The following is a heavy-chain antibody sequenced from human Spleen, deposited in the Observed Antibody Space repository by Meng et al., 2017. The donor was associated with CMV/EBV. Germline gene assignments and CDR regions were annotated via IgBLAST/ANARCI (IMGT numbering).Heavy chain of an antibody. D-gene: IGHD6-25*01. Sequence: GESLKISCAASGFTFSSYWMHWVRQAPGKGLVWVSRINSDGSSTSYADSVKGRFTISRDNAKNTVYLQMNSLRAEDTAVYYCARETAAAYYFEYWGQGTLVTVSS. J-gene: IGHJ4*02. V-gene: IGHV3-74*01. CDR1: GFTFSSYW. CDR3: ARETAAAYYFEY. CDR2: INSDGSST.